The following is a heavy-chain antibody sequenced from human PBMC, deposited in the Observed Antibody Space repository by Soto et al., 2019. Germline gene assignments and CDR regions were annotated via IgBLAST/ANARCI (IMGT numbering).Heavy chain of an antibody. CDR3: ARDRLLTIFGVDHTGDWFDP. CDR2: TYYRSKWYN. D-gene: IGHD3-3*01. J-gene: IGHJ5*02. CDR1: GDIVSSNSAA. V-gene: IGHV6-1*01. Sequence: PSQTLSLTCAISGDIVSSNSAAWNWIRQSPSRGLEWLGRTYYRSKWYNDYAVSVKSRITINPDTSKNQFSLQLNSVTPEDTAVYYCARDRLLTIFGVDHTGDWFDPWGQGTLVTVSS.